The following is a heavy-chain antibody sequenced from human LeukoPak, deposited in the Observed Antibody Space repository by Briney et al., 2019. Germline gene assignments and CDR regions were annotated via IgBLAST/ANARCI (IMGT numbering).Heavy chain of an antibody. CDR2: INPNSGGT. D-gene: IGHD3-22*01. V-gene: IGHV1-2*02. J-gene: IGHJ4*02. Sequence: ASVKVSCKASGCTFTGYYMHWVRQAPGQGLEWMGWINPNSGGTNYAQKFQGRVTMTRDTSISTAYMELSRLRSDDTAVYYCARSPTSYDSSGYLPYWGQGTLVTVSS. CDR1: GCTFTGYY. CDR3: ARSPTSYDSSGYLPY.